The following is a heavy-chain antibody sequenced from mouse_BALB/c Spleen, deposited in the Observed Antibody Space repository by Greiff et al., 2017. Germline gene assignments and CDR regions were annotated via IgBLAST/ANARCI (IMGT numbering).Heavy chain of an antibody. CDR2: ISNLAYSI. Sequence: EVQLVESGGGLVQPGGSRKLSCAASGFTFSDYGMAWVRQAPGKGPEWVAFISNLAYSIYYADTVTGRFTISRENAKNTLYLEMSSLRSEDTAMYYCARDGNYGAMDYWGQGTSVTVSS. D-gene: IGHD2-1*01. CDR1: GFTFSDYG. CDR3: ARDGNYGAMDY. J-gene: IGHJ4*01. V-gene: IGHV5-15*02.